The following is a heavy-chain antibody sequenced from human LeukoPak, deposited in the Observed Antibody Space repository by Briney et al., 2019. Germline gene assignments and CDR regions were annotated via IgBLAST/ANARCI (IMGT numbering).Heavy chain of an antibody. D-gene: IGHD2-21*01. V-gene: IGHV1-18*01. J-gene: IGHJ5*02. Sequence: ASVKVSCKVSGYSFTTYGISWVRQAPGQGLEWMGWISGFNGDTNYAQKLQGRVTMTTDTSTSTAYMELRSLRSDDTAVYYCARNRVIQNWFDPWGQGTLVTVSS. CDR2: ISGFNGDT. CDR3: ARNRVIQNWFDP. CDR1: GYSFTTYG.